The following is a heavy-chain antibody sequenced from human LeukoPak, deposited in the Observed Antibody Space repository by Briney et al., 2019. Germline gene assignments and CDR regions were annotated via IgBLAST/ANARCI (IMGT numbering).Heavy chain of an antibody. CDR1: GFSRSTSGMG. CDR3: ARMQRTAPGRGYYYCTMDG. J-gene: IGHJ6*02. D-gene: IGHD6-13*01. CDR2: IDWDDDK. Sequence: DSGPPLAQPTQTLTLTCTFSGFSRSTSGMGVNWIRQPPGKALEWLARIDWDDDKYYNTSLKTRLTISKDTSKNQVVLTMTNMDPVDTATYYCARMQRTAPGRGYYYCTMDGWGQPTT. V-gene: IGHV2-70*11.